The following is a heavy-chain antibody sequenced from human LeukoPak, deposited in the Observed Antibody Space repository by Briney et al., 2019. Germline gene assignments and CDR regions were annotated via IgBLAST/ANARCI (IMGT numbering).Heavy chain of an antibody. Sequence: ASVKVSCKASGGTFSSYAISWVRQAPGQGLEWMGGIIPIFGTANYAQKFQGRVTITADESTSTAYMELSSLRSEDTAVYYCARDGELGRVDYWGQGTLVTVSS. J-gene: IGHJ4*02. CDR3: ARDGELGRVDY. D-gene: IGHD1-26*01. CDR2: IIPIFGTA. CDR1: GGTFSSYA. V-gene: IGHV1-69*13.